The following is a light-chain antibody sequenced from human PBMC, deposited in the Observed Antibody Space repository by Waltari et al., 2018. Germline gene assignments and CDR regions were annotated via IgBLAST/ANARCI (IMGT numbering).Light chain of an antibody. J-gene: IGKJ1*01. CDR3: QQSYSTPRWT. V-gene: IGKV1-39*01. Sequence: DIQMTQSPSSLSASVGDRVTITCRASQSISSYLNWYQQKPGKAPKPLIYAASSLQSQVPSRFSGSGSGTDFTLTISSLQPEDFATYYCQQSYSTPRWTFGQGTKVEIK. CDR1: QSISSY. CDR2: AAS.